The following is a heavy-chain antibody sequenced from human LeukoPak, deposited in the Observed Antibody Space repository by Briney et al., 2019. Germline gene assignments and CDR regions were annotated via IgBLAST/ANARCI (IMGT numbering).Heavy chain of an antibody. CDR3: ARAGYNWNYGLVF. V-gene: IGHV3-21*01. CDR2: ISSSSSYI. J-gene: IGHJ4*02. CDR1: GFTFSSYS. D-gene: IGHD1-7*01. Sequence: GGSLRLSCAASGFTFSSYSMNWVRQAPGKGLEWVSSISSSSSYIYYADSVKGRFTISRDNAENSLYLQMNSLRAEDTAVYYCARAGYNWNYGLVFWGQGTLVTVSS.